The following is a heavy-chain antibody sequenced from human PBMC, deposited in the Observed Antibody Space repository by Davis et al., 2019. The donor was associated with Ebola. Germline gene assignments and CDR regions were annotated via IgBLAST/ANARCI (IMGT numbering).Heavy chain of an antibody. V-gene: IGHV3-11*03. CDR3: ARTGPSFITYYGMDV. D-gene: IGHD3-22*01. Sequence: PGGSLRLSCAASGFTFSDYYMSWIRQAPGKGLEWVSYISSSSSYTNYADSVKGRFTISRDNAKNSLYLQMNSLRAEDTAVYYCARTGPSFITYYGMDVWGQGTTVTVSS. J-gene: IGHJ6*02. CDR1: GFTFSDYY. CDR2: ISSSSSYT.